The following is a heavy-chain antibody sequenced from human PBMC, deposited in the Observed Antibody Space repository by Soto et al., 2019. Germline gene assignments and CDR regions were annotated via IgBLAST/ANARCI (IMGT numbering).Heavy chain of an antibody. CDR1: GFTFSSYD. J-gene: IGHJ6*02. Sequence: GGSLRLSCAASGFTFSSYDMHWVRQATGKGLEWVSAIGTAGDTYYPGSVKGRFTISRENAKNSLYLQMNSLRAEDTAVYYCARDWTTGTPGNPYYYGMDVWGQGTTVTVSS. CDR2: IGTAGDT. V-gene: IGHV3-13*01. CDR3: ARDWTTGTPGNPYYYGMDV. D-gene: IGHD1-1*01.